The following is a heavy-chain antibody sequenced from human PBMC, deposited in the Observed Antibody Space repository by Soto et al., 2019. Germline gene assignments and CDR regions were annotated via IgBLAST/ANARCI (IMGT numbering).Heavy chain of an antibody. J-gene: IGHJ3*02. CDR1: GYTFTSYG. CDR2: ISAYNGNT. D-gene: IGHD3-16*02. Sequence: ASVKVSCKASGYTFTSYGISWVRQAPGQGLEWMGWISAYNGNTNYAQKLQGRVTMTTDTSTSTAYMELRSLRSDDTAVFYCARAYLFYIWGSYRPTVLKAFDIWGQGTMVTVSS. CDR3: ARAYLFYIWGSYRPTVLKAFDI. V-gene: IGHV1-18*01.